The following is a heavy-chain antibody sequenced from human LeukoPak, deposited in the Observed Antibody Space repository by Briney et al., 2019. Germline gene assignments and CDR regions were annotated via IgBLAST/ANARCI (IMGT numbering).Heavy chain of an antibody. CDR2: INPNSGGT. Sequence: ASVKVSCKASGYTFTGYYMHWLRQAPGQGLEWMGWINPNSGGTNSAQKFQGRVTMTRDTSISTAYMELSSLRSEDTAVYYCARVMVRGVIPNWFDPWGQGTLVTVSS. CDR1: GYTFTGYY. J-gene: IGHJ5*02. D-gene: IGHD3-10*01. CDR3: ARVMVRGVIPNWFDP. V-gene: IGHV1-2*02.